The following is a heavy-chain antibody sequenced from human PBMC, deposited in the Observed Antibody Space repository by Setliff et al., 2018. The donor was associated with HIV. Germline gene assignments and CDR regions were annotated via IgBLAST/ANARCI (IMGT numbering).Heavy chain of an antibody. CDR2: IYNSGHA. CDR3: VRDRSLRFSQSPSLHYFDV. CDR1: GYNINDGFH. V-gene: IGHV4-38-2*02. Sequence: SSETLSLTCLVFGYNINDGFHWGWIRQSPRKGLEWLGSIYNSGHASYNPSRWSRVTMSVDTSKNRFSLRLTSVTAADTAVYYCVRDRSLRFSQSPSLHYFDVWGQGILVTVSS. J-gene: IGHJ3*01.